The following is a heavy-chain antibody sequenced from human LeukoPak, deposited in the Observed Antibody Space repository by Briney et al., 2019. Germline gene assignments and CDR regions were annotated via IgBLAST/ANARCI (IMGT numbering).Heavy chain of an antibody. Sequence: GGSLRLSCAASGLTFSNYWMDWVRQAPGKGLEWVANIKQDGSEKNYVDSVKGRFIISRDNAKNSLYLQMNTLRADDTAVYYCARDGFGTGSNWGQGALVTVSS. D-gene: IGHD3-16*01. J-gene: IGHJ4*02. CDR1: GLTFSNYW. V-gene: IGHV3-7*03. CDR2: IKQDGSEK. CDR3: ARDGFGTGSN.